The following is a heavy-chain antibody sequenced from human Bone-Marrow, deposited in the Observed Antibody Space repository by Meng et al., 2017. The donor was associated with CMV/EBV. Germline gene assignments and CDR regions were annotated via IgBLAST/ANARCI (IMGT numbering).Heavy chain of an antibody. V-gene: IGHV4-38-2*02. CDR1: GYSISSGYY. CDR3: ARESALYSSGRFDP. Sequence: GSLRLSCTVSGYSISSGYYWGWIRQPPGKGLEWIGSIYHSGSTYYNPSLKSRVTISVDTSKNQFSLKLSSVTAADTAVYYCARESALYSSGRFDPWGQGTLVTVSS. CDR2: IYHSGST. J-gene: IGHJ5*02. D-gene: IGHD6-19*01.